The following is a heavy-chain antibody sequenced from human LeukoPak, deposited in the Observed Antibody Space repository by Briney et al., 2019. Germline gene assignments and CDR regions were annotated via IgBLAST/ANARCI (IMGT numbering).Heavy chain of an antibody. CDR2: IYCWGSS. J-gene: IGHJ4*02. D-gene: IGHD3-16*02. V-gene: IGHV4-39*01. CDR1: GRFNRSCSYY. Sequence: SDTLSLTCTVSGRFNRSCSYYWGWSRRPPGKGLGWNGSIYCWGSSYSYPSLKSRVTISVYTSKNQFSLTLSSVTATDRAVYYCARCVDYVYVWGSYRLEYYFDCWGQGSLV. CDR3: ARCVDYVYVWGSYRLEYYFDC.